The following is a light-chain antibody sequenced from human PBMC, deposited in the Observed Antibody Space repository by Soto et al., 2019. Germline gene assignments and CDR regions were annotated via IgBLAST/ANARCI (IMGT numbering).Light chain of an antibody. CDR2: DAS. J-gene: IGKJ5*01. CDR1: QSVSSY. V-gene: IGKV3-11*01. Sequence: EIVLTQSPDTLSLSQGERATLSCRASQSVSSYLAWYQQKPGQAPRLLIYDASNRATGIPARFSGSGSGTDFTLTISSLEPEDFAVYYCQQRSNWPITFGQGTRLEIK. CDR3: QQRSNWPIT.